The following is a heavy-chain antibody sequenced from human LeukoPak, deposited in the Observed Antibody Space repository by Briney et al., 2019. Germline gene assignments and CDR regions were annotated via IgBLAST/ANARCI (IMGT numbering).Heavy chain of an antibody. V-gene: IGHV4-38-2*02. J-gene: IGHJ5*02. CDR3: ARDSGTYHTLNS. D-gene: IGHD1-26*01. CDR1: GYSIISGFY. CDR2: MFHSGST. Sequence: PSETLSLTCAVSGYSIISGFYWGWIRQPPGKGLEWIASMFHSGSTYYNPSLKTRVAISVDTSKNQFSLKLTSVTAADTAIYYCARDSGTYHTLNSWGQGTLVTVSS.